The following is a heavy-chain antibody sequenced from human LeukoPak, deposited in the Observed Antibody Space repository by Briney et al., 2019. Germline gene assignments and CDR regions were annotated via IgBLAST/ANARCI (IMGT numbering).Heavy chain of an antibody. V-gene: IGHV4-61*08. D-gene: IGHD6-13*01. CDR2: IYHSGST. J-gene: IGHJ5*02. Sequence: PSETLSLTRTVSGGSISSADYYWSWIRQPPGKGLEWIGEIYHSGSTNYNPSLKSRVTISVDKSKNQFSLKLRSVTAADTAVYYCARGGSWYSGGSSWGQGTLVTVSS. CDR3: ARGGSWYSGGSS. CDR1: GGSISSADYY.